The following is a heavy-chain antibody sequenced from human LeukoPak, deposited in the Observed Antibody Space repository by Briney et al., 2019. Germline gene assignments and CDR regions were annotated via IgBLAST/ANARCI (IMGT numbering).Heavy chain of an antibody. CDR2: FDPEDGET. V-gene: IGHV1-24*01. CDR3: ATALGHYDILRMDV. D-gene: IGHD3-9*01. CDR1: GYTLTELS. Sequence: AASVKVSCKVSGYTLTELSMHWVRQAPGKGLEWMGGFDPEDGETIYAQKFQARVTMTEDTSTDTAYMELSSLRSEDTAVYYCATALGHYDILRMDVWGQGTTVTVSS. J-gene: IGHJ6*02.